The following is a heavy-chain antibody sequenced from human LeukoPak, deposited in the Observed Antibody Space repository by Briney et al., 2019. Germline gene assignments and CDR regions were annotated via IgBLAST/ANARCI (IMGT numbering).Heavy chain of an antibody. CDR2: IYYSGST. J-gene: IGHJ1*01. D-gene: IGHD6-19*01. CDR3: ARHGPYSSGWYGWYFQH. Sequence: PPETLSLTCTVSGGSISSYYWSRIRQPPGKGLEWIGYIYYSGSTNYNPSLKSRVTISVDTSKNQFSLKLSSVTAADTAVYYCARHGPYSSGWYGWYFQHWGQGTLVTVSS. V-gene: IGHV4-59*08. CDR1: GGSISSYY.